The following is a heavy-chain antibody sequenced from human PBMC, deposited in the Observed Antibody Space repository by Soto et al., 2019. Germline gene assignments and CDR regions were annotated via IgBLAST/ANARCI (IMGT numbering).Heavy chain of an antibody. Sequence: GGSLRLSCAASGFTLTTYSMNWVRQASGKGLEWVASISSSSSHIYYADSVKGRFTISRDNARNSLYLQMNSLRAEDTAVYYCVRERGLSSYYGMDVWGQGTTVTVSS. CDR1: GFTLTTYS. CDR3: VRERGLSSYYGMDV. D-gene: IGHD3-10*01. CDR2: ISSSSSHI. V-gene: IGHV3-21*01. J-gene: IGHJ6*02.